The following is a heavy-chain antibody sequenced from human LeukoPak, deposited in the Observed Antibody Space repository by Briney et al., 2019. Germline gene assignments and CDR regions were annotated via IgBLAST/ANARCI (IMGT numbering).Heavy chain of an antibody. J-gene: IGHJ5*02. V-gene: IGHV3-7*01. CDR1: GFTFSNYW. Sequence: PGGSLRLSCAASGFTFSNYWMSWVRQSPERGLEWVANIDRDGSAEYYVDSVGGRFTVSRDNAKNSLYLQMNSLRAEDTAVYYCARDKEDYYGSGSFNWFDPWGQGTLVTVSS. D-gene: IGHD3-10*01. CDR2: IDRDGSAE. CDR3: ARDKEDYYGSGSFNWFDP.